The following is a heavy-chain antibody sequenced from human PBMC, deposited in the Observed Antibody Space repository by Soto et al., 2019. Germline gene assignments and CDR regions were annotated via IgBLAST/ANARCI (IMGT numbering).Heavy chain of an antibody. J-gene: IGHJ4*02. CDR3: ARQYSGTWEVDH. Sequence: SETLSLTCTVSGDSISNIAYYWVWIRQPPGKGLEWIGNSHHSGSTYNNPSLKSRVTTTVDTSKNKFPLNLRSVTAADTAVYYCARQYSGTWEVDHWGPGTLVTVSS. V-gene: IGHV4-39*01. D-gene: IGHD6-25*01. CDR2: SHHSGST. CDR1: GDSISNIAYY.